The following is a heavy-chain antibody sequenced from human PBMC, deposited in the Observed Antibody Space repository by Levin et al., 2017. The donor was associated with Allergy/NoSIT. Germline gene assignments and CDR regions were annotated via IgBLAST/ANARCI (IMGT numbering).Heavy chain of an antibody. D-gene: IGHD3-22*01. CDR2: ISYDGSTT. J-gene: IGHJ4*02. Sequence: QSGGSLRLSCAASGFIFSSYAMHWVRQAPGKGLEWVAVISYDGSTTYYPDSVKGRFTISRDSAKNTLYLQMNSLRAEDTAVYYCTRADSSAYSDYWGQGTLVTVSS. CDR3: TRADSSAYSDY. V-gene: IGHV3-30-3*01. CDR1: GFIFSSYA.